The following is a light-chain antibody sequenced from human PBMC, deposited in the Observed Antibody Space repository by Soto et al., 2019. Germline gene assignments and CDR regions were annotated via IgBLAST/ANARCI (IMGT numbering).Light chain of an antibody. J-gene: IGKJ1*01. Sequence: EIVMTQSPATLSVCPGERATLSCRASQSVSNNLAWYQKKPGQAPRLLIYGASTRATGIPARFSGSGSGTEFTLTISSLQSEDFAVYYCQQYNNWWTFGQGTRVEIK. CDR2: GAS. CDR3: QQYNNWWT. V-gene: IGKV3-15*01. CDR1: QSVSNN.